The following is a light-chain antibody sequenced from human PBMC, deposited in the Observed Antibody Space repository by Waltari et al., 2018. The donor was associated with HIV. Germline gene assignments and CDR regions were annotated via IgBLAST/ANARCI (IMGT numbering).Light chain of an antibody. CDR3: ASWDDSLPGHV. J-gene: IGLJ1*01. CDR1: RSTIGGHF. Sequence: QSVLTQPPSVSATPGQTINISCSGSRSTIGGHFVFWYQQVATTAPRLLVYRNDQRPSGVSDRFSGFRLGTSASLAISGLRSEDEGNYYCASWDDSLPGHVFGTGT. CDR2: RND. V-gene: IGLV1-47*01.